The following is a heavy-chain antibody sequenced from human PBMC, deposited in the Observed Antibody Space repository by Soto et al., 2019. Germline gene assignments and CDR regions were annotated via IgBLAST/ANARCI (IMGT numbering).Heavy chain of an antibody. D-gene: IGHD6-13*01. J-gene: IGHJ4*02. CDR1: GYTFTSYD. CDR3: ARELSAAAAGLDY. CDR2: MNPNSGNT. V-gene: IGHV1-8*01. Sequence: GASVKVSCKASGYTFTSYDINWVRQATGQGLEWMGWMNPNSGNTGYAQKFQGRVTITRDTSASTAYMELSSLRSEDTAVYYCARELSAAAAGLDYSGQGTLVTVSS.